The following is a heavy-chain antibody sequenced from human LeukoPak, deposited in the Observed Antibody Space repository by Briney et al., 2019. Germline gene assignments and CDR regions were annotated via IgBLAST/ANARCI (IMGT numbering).Heavy chain of an antibody. V-gene: IGHV3-23*01. CDR1: GFTFSSYA. Sequence: GGALRLSCAASGFTFSSYAMSWVRQAPGKGLEWVSAISGSGGSKYYADSVKGRFTISRDNSKNTLYLQMNSLRAEDTAVYYCAKDSSSWEDYYFDYWGQGTLVTVSS. J-gene: IGHJ4*02. D-gene: IGHD6-13*01. CDR2: ISGSGGSK. CDR3: AKDSSSWEDYYFDY.